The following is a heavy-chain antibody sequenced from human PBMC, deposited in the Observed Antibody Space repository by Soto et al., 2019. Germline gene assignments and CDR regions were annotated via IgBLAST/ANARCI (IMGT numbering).Heavy chain of an antibody. J-gene: IGHJ4*02. CDR2: IYWDDDE. CDR1: GFSLSTSGMG. CDR3: THRGPGGPIDY. V-gene: IGHV2-5*02. D-gene: IGHD1-1*01. Sequence: QITLKESGPTLVKPTQTLTLTCTFSGFSLSTSGMGVGWVRQPPGKALEWLAIIYWDDDERYSPPLKSRLTITKDTSRDQVVLTMTNMDPVDSGTYYCTHRGPGGPIDYWGQGTLVTVSS.